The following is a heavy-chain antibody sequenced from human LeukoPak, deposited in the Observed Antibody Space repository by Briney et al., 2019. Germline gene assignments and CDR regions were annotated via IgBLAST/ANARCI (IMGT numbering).Heavy chain of an antibody. CDR1: GFTFSSYA. Sequence: PGGSPRLSCAASGFTFSSYAMSWVRQAPGKGLEWVSAISGSGGSTYYADSVKGRFTISRDNSKNTLYLQMNSLRAEDTAVYYCANHGGVGADLDYWGQGTLVTVSS. CDR3: ANHGGVGADLDY. V-gene: IGHV3-23*01. J-gene: IGHJ4*02. CDR2: ISGSGGST.